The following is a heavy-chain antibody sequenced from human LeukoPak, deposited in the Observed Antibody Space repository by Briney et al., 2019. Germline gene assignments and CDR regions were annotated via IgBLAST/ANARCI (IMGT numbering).Heavy chain of an antibody. Sequence: ASVKVSCKASGYTFTGYYMHWVRQAPGQGLEWMGWINPNSGGTNYAQKFQGWVTMTRDTSISTAYMELSRLRSDDTAVYYCARGARQIPYDSSGYYGGYNWFDPWGQGTLVTVSS. CDR3: ARGARQIPYDSSGYYGGYNWFDP. J-gene: IGHJ5*02. CDR2: INPNSGGT. CDR1: GYTFTGYY. D-gene: IGHD3-22*01. V-gene: IGHV1-2*04.